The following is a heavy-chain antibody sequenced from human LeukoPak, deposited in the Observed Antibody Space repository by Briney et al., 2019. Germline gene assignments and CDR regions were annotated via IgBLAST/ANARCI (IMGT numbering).Heavy chain of an antibody. J-gene: IGHJ5*02. Sequence: SETLSLTCAVYGGSFSGYYWSWIRQPPGKGLEWIGAINHSGSTNYNPSLKSRVTISLDTSKNLFSLKLSSVTAADTAVYYCARERGRPIFGVVKHWFDPWGQGNLVTVSS. D-gene: IGHD3-3*01. CDR2: INHSGST. V-gene: IGHV4-34*01. CDR1: GGSFSGYY. CDR3: ARERGRPIFGVVKHWFDP.